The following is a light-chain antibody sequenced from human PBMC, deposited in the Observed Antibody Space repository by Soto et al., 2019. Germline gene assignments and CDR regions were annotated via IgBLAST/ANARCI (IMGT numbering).Light chain of an antibody. CDR1: QSVSSY. CDR3: QQRSNGIT. V-gene: IGKV3-11*01. J-gene: IGKJ5*01. CDR2: DAS. Sequence: EIVLTQSPATLSLSPGERATLSCRASQSVSSYLAWYQQKPGQAPRLLIYDASNRATGIPARFSGSGSGTDFTLTISSLEPEDFAVYYCQQRSNGITSGQGTRLEIK.